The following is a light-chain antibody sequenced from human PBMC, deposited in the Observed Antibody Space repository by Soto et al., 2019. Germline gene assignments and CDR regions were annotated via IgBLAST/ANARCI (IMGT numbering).Light chain of an antibody. J-gene: IGKJ1*01. CDR3: QQYGSLGT. CDR2: GAS. CDR1: QSVSNNY. Sequence: ESRLTKSPSTLSLSHGERATLSCRASQSVSNNYLAWYQQKPGQAPRLLIYGASNRATGIPDRFSGSGSGTDFTLTISRLEPEDFAVYYCQQYGSLGTSGHGTKVDI. V-gene: IGKV3-20*01.